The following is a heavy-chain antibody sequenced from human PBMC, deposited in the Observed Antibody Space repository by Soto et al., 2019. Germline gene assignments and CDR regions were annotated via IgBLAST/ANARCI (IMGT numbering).Heavy chain of an antibody. CDR2: ISYDGSNK. CDR3: ARQGYCSGGSCYISAFDI. V-gene: IGHV3-30-3*01. J-gene: IGHJ3*02. CDR1: GFTFSSYA. Sequence: PXGSLRLSCAASGFTFSSYAMHWVRQAPGKGLEWVAVISYDGSNKYYADSVKGRFTISRDNSKNTLYLQMNSLRAEDTAVYYCARQGYCSGGSCYISAFDIWGQGTMVTVSS. D-gene: IGHD2-15*01.